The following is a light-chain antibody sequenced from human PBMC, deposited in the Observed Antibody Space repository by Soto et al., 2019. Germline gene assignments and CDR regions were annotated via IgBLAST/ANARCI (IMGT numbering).Light chain of an antibody. CDR2: DVS. J-gene: IGLJ2*01. V-gene: IGLV2-14*01. CDR1: SSDVGGYNY. Sequence: SALTQPASVSGSPGQSITISCTGTSSDVGGYNYVSWYQQHPGKAPKLMIYDVSNRPSGVSNRFSGSKSGNTASLTISGLQAEDDTDYYCSSYTTISPHVVFGGGTKVTVL. CDR3: SSYTTISPHVV.